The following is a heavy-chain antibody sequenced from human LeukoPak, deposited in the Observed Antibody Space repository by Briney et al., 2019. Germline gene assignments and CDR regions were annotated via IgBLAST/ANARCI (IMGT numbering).Heavy chain of an antibody. CDR1: GFTFSNYG. V-gene: IGHV3-33*08. J-gene: IGHJ4*02. Sequence: GGSLRLSCAASGFTFSNYGMRWVRQAPGKGLEWVADIKYDGSNKYYVDSVKGRFTISRDNTRNSLYLQMNSLRAEDAAVYSCASGRQLAYWGQGTLVTVSS. CDR2: IKYDGSNK. CDR3: ASGRQLAY. D-gene: IGHD6-13*01.